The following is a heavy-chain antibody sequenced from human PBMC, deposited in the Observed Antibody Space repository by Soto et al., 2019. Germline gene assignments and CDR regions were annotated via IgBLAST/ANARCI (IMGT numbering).Heavy chain of an antibody. CDR2: LSGGGSTT. CDR1: GFTFSLSA. CDR3: AKGPEYDIWTGCDY. D-gene: IGHD3-9*01. J-gene: IGHJ4*02. Sequence: EVQLLESGGGFVQPGESLRLSCAASGFTFSLSAMSWVRQAPGRGLDWVSSLSGGGSTTDYADSVKGRFTISRDNSKNTVNLQMNSLRAEDTAVYYCAKGPEYDIWTGCDYWGQGALVTVSS. V-gene: IGHV3-23*01.